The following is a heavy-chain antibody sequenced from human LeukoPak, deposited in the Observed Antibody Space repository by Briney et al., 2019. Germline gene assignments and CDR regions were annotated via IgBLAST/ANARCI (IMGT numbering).Heavy chain of an antibody. Sequence: GSLRLSCAASGFTFSSYGMHWIRQPPGKGLEWIGEINHSGSTNYNPSLKSRVTISVDTSKNQFSLKLSSVTAADTAVYYCARECSSTSCYKGDYWGQGTLVTVSS. V-gene: IGHV4-34*01. CDR1: GFTFSSYG. J-gene: IGHJ4*02. D-gene: IGHD2-2*02. CDR3: ARECSSTSCYKGDY. CDR2: INHSGST.